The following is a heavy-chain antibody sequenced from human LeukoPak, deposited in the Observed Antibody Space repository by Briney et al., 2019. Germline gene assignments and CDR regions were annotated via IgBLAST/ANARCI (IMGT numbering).Heavy chain of an antibody. D-gene: IGHD3-10*01. J-gene: IGHJ4*02. V-gene: IGHV3-15*01. CDR1: GFKFSNAW. CDR3: TTELGLSFGVRYFDH. CDR2: IKSKIDGETT. Sequence: GGSLTLSCAASGFKFSNAWMSWVRQAPGEGLEWVGRIKSKIDGETTGYAAPVKGRFTISRDDSKNMLYLQMNSLKTEDTAVYYCTTELGLSFGVRYFDHWGQGTSATVSS.